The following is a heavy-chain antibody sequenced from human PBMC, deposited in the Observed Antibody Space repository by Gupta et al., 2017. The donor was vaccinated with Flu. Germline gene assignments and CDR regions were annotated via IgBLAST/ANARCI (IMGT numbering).Heavy chain of an antibody. CDR1: GFTFSSSY. Sequence: EMQLVESGGGLVQPGGSLRLSCAASGFTFSSSYLQWVRQAPGKGLVWVSRINPDGSSTTYAESVKGRFTISRDNAKNTLYLQMNRLEDDDTAVYYCATVTSGCWGQGTLVTVSS. CDR2: INPDGSST. J-gene: IGHJ4*02. V-gene: IGHV3-74*03. D-gene: IGHD4-17*01. CDR3: ATVTSGC.